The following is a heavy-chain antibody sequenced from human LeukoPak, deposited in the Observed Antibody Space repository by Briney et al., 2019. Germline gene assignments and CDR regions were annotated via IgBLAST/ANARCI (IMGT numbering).Heavy chain of an antibody. CDR3: ARYQWELSNWYFDL. V-gene: IGHV4-34*01. CDR2: INHSGST. D-gene: IGHD1-26*01. J-gene: IGHJ2*01. Sequence: SETLSLTCAVYGGSFSGYYWSWIRQPPGKGLEWIGEINHSGSTNYNPSLKSRVTISVDTSKNQFSLKLSSVTAADTAVYYCARYQWELSNWYFDLWGRGTLVTVSS. CDR1: GGSFSGYY.